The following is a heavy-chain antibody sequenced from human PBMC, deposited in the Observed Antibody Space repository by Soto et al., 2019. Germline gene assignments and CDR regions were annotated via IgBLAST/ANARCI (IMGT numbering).Heavy chain of an antibody. CDR1: GFTFSSYA. CDR3: VRTAEHTFDH. CDR2: ISGSGGST. D-gene: IGHD1-1*01. J-gene: IGHJ4*02. V-gene: IGHV3-23*01. Sequence: GGSLRLSCAASGFTFSSYAMSWVRQAPGKGLEWVSAISGSGGSTYYADSVKGRFTISRDNAKNSLYLQMNSLRDEDTAVYYCVRTAEHTFDHWGQGTLVTVSS.